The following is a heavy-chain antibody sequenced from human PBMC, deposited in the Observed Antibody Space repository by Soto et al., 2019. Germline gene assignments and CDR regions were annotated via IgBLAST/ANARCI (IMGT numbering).Heavy chain of an antibody. Sequence: GGSLRLSCAASGFTFSSYGMHWVRQAPGKGLEWVAVIWYDGSNKYYADSVKGRFTTSRDNSKNTLYLQMNSLRAEDTAVYYCASDWRRSIAAAGLCFDYSGQGTLVTVSS. D-gene: IGHD6-13*01. CDR3: ASDWRRSIAAAGLCFDY. CDR2: IWYDGSNK. J-gene: IGHJ4*02. V-gene: IGHV3-33*01. CDR1: GFTFSSYG.